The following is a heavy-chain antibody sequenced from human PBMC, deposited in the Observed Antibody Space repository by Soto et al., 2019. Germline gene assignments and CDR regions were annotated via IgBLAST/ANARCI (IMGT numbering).Heavy chain of an antibody. CDR1: GFTFSSYS. D-gene: IGHD6-13*01. J-gene: IGHJ3*02. CDR2: ISSSSSYI. Sequence: EVQLVESGGGLVKPGGSLRLSCAASGFTFSSYSMNWVRQAPGKGLEWVSSISSSSSYIYYADSVKGRFTISRDNAKNSLYLQLNSLRAEDTAVYYCARIRVELTGGAFDIWGQGTMVTVSS. V-gene: IGHV3-21*01. CDR3: ARIRVELTGGAFDI.